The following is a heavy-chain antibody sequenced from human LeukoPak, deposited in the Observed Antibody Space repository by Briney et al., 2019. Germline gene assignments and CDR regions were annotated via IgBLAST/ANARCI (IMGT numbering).Heavy chain of an antibody. J-gene: IGHJ5*02. V-gene: IGHV4-4*07. CDR1: GGSISSYY. D-gene: IGHD2-15*01. CDR2: IYTSGST. Sequence: SETLSLTCTVSGGSISSYYWSWLRQPAGKGLEWIGRIYTSGSTNYNPSLKSRVTMSVDTSKNQFSLKLSSVTAADTAVYYCARDIVVVVAATPRGWFDPWGQGTLVTVSS. CDR3: ARDIVVVVAATPRGWFDP.